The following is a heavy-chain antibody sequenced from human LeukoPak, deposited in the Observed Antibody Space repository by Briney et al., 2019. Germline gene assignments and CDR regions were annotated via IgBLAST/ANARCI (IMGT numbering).Heavy chain of an antibody. CDR1: GFTFSSYW. CDR3: ARSNIVVVPAAIWFDY. CDR2: IKQDGSEK. J-gene: IGHJ4*02. D-gene: IGHD2-2*01. Sequence: GGSLRLSCAASGFTFSSYWMNWVRQAPGKGLKWVANIKQDGSEKYYVDSVKGRFTISRDNAKNSLYLQMNSLRAEDTAVYYCARSNIVVVPAAIWFDYWGQGTLVTVSS. V-gene: IGHV3-7*03.